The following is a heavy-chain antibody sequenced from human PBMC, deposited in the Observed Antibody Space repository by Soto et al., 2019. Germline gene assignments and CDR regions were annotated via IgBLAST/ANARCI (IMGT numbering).Heavy chain of an antibody. D-gene: IGHD6-13*01. V-gene: IGHV1-18*04. CDR3: ARDRSSAAAGTNLDY. J-gene: IGHJ4*02. CDR2: ISAYNGNT. CDR1: GYTFTSYG. Sequence: ASVKVSCKASGYTFTSYGISWVRQAPGQGLEWTGWISAYNGNTNYAQKLQGRVTMTTDTSTSTAYMELRSLRSDDTAVYYCARDRSSAAAGTNLDYWGQGTLVTVSS.